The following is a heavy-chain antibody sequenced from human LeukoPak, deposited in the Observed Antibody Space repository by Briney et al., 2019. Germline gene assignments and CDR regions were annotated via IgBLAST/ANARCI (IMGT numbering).Heavy chain of an antibody. V-gene: IGHV1-46*01. Sequence: ASVKVSCKASGCTFTSYYTHWVRQAPGQGLEWMGIINPSGGSTTYAQRFQGRVTMTRDTSTSTLYMELSSLRSEDTAVYYCARDYGYTSSRSYFDCWGQGTLVTVSS. J-gene: IGHJ4*02. D-gene: IGHD6-13*01. CDR2: INPSGGST. CDR1: GCTFTSYY. CDR3: ARDYGYTSSRSYFDC.